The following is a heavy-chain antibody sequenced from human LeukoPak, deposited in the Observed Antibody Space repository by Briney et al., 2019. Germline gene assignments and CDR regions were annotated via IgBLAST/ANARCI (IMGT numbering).Heavy chain of an antibody. CDR1: GGSISSYY. Sequence: PSETLSLTCAVSGGSISSYYWSWIRQPPGKGPEWIGYIYYSGSTNYNPSLKSRVTISVDTSKNHFSLKLSSVAAADTAVYYCARENDVTGNGLDVWGQGTTVTVSS. V-gene: IGHV4-59*01. D-gene: IGHD5-24*01. CDR3: ARENDVTGNGLDV. J-gene: IGHJ6*02. CDR2: IYYSGST.